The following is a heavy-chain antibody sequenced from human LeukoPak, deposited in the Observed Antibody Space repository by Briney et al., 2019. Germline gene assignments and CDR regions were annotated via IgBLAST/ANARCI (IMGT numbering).Heavy chain of an antibody. CDR1: GFNVRNNY. Sequence: GGSLRLSCAASGFNVRNNYMSWVRQGPGKGLEWVSVIYNAGNTDYADSVKGRFTISRDTSKNTLYLQMDSLRVEDTAVYFCARDRDNYMDVWGKGPTVTISS. CDR2: IYNAGNT. V-gene: IGHV3-66*01. CDR3: ARDRDNYMDV. J-gene: IGHJ6*03.